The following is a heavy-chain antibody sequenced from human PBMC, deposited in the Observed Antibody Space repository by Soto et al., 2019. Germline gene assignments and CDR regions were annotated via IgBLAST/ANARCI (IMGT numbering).Heavy chain of an antibody. CDR3: AKDNSLHWFDP. J-gene: IGHJ5*02. CDR1: GFSFSTYA. Sequence: EVQLLESGGGLVQPGGSLRLACATSGFSFSTYAMTWVRQAPGKGLEWVSTFNGNCGGTYYADSVKGRFTISRDNSKNTLYLQMDSLRAEDTATYYCAKDNSLHWFDPWGQGTLVTVSS. CDR2: FNGNCGGT. D-gene: IGHD2-15*01. V-gene: IGHV3-23*01.